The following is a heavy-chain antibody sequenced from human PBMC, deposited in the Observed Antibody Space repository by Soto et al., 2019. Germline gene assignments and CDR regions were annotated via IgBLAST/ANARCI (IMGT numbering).Heavy chain of an antibody. D-gene: IGHD6-6*01. CDR3: ARGRLAARSAFDV. CDR2: VDPDGGAT. V-gene: IGHV3-74*01. CDR1: GFTFSSYW. J-gene: IGHJ3*01. Sequence: PGGSLRLSCAASGFTFSSYWMHWVRQAPGEGLMWVSRVDPDGGATRYADSVKGRFTISRDNAKKTLYLQMNSLRAEDTAVYYCARGRLAARSAFDVWGPGTMVTVSS.